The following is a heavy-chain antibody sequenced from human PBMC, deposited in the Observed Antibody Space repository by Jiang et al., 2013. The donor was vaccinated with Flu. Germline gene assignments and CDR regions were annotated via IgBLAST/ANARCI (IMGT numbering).Heavy chain of an antibody. V-gene: IGHV3-30-3*01. Sequence: QLLESGGGVVQPGRSLRLSCAASGFTFSSNAMHWVRQAPGKGLEWVAVMSFDGSKEYYADSVKGRFTISRDNSKNTLYLQMNSLRAEDTAVYYCARDRQRWLPNYYFDSWGQGTLVTVSS. J-gene: IGHJ4*02. CDR3: ARDRQRWLPNYYFDS. CDR2: MSFDGSKE. CDR1: GFTFSSNA. D-gene: IGHD5-24*01.